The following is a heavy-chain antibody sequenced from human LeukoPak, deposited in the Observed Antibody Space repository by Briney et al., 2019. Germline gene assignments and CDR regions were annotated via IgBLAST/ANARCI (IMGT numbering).Heavy chain of an antibody. D-gene: IGHD1-26*01. CDR3: ARAGGSGSYYFDY. Sequence: GGSLRLSCAASGFTVSSNYMSWVRQAPGKGLEWVSVIYSGGSTYFADSVKGRFTISRDNSKNTLYPQMNSLRAEDTAVYYCARAGGSGSYYFDYWGQGTLVTVSS. CDR1: GFTVSSNY. V-gene: IGHV3-53*01. CDR2: IYSGGST. J-gene: IGHJ4*02.